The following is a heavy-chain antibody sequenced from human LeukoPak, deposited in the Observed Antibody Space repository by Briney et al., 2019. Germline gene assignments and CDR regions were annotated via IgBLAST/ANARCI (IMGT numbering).Heavy chain of an antibody. D-gene: IGHD3-10*01. CDR3: AKDRAGSYYTFFDY. J-gene: IGHJ4*02. CDR1: GFTFSSYW. Sequence: GGSLRLSCAASGFTFSSYWMSWVRQAPGKGLEWVANIKQDGSEKYYVDSVKGRFTISRDNAKNSLYLQMNSLRAEDTAVYYCAKDRAGSYYTFFDYWGQGTLVTVSS. V-gene: IGHV3-7*01. CDR2: IKQDGSEK.